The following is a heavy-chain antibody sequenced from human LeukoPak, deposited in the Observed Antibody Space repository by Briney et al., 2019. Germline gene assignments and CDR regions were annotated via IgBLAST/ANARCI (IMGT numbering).Heavy chain of an antibody. V-gene: IGHV1-69*01. CDR1: GFTFSSYA. CDR3: VVWSGLSSYMDV. CDR2: IIPIFGTA. J-gene: IGHJ6*03. D-gene: IGHD3-3*01. Sequence: GGSLRLSCAASGFTFSSYAISWVRQAPGQGLEWMGGIIPIFGTANYAQKFQGRVTITADESTSTAYMELSSLRSEDTAVYYCVVWSGLSSYMDVWGKGTTVTVSS.